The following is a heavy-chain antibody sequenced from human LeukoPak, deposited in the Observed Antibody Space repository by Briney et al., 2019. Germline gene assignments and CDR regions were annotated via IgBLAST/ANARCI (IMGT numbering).Heavy chain of an antibody. CDR2: IRSKAYGGTT. CDR1: GFTFGDYA. J-gene: IGHJ5*02. CDR3: TRTGGRILTGS. V-gene: IGHV3-49*04. Sequence: GRSLRLSCTASGFTFGDYAMSWVRQAPGKGLEWVGFIRSKAYGGTTEYAASVKGRFTIPRDDSKSIAYLQMNSLKTEDTAVYYCTRTGGRILTGSWGQGTLVTVSS. D-gene: IGHD3-9*01.